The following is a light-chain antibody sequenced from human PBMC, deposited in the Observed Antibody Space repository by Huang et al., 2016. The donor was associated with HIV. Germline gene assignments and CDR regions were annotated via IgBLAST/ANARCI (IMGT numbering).Light chain of an antibody. CDR1: QGICSY. CDR3: QQLNSYPLT. Sequence: QLTQSPSSLSASVGGRITITCRASQGICSYLAWYQQKPGKAPKLLIEAASTLQSGVPSRFSGGGSGTNFTLTISSLQPEDFATYYCQQLNSYPLTFGGGTEVEIK. CDR2: AAS. V-gene: IGKV1-9*01. J-gene: IGKJ4*01.